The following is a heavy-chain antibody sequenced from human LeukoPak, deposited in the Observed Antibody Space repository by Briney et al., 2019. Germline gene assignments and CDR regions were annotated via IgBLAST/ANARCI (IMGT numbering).Heavy chain of an antibody. CDR3: ARGGKATVVTM. CDR2: INHSGST. Sequence: SETLSLTCAVYGGSFSAYYWTWIRQSPGKGLEWIGEINHSGSTNYNPSLKSRVSISVDPSKNQFSLRLSSVTAADTAVYYCARGGKATVVTMWGQGILVTVSS. V-gene: IGHV4-34*01. D-gene: IGHD4-23*01. CDR1: GGSFSAYY. J-gene: IGHJ4*02.